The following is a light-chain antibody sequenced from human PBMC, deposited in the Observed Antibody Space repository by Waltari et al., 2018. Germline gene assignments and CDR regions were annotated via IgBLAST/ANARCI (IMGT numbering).Light chain of an antibody. CDR3: QQSYSTPRT. J-gene: IGKJ4*01. V-gene: IGKV1-39*01. CDR2: AAT. Sequence: DIQMTQSPSSLSASVGDRVTITCRRSQSISSYLKWYQQQPGKAPKLLIYAATRLQSGVPARISGSGSGTDCTLTISSLQPEYGATYYCQQSYSTPRTFGRGTRVEIK. CDR1: QSISSY.